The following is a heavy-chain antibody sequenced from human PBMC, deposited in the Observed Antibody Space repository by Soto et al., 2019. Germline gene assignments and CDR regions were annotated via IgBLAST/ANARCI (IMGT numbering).Heavy chain of an antibody. CDR3: AKEAFDSTVTTYFDS. Sequence: PGGSLNISCAASGFPSSTHPRPWVRQSSGAGLAWVWAGRGCVGGTYYADSVKGRFTISRDKSKNTLYLQMNSLRAEDTAVYYWAKEAFDSTVTTYFDSWGQGTLVTVSS. J-gene: IGHJ4*02. D-gene: IGHD4-17*01. CDR1: GFPSSTHP. CDR2: GRGCVGGT. V-gene: IGHV3-23*01.